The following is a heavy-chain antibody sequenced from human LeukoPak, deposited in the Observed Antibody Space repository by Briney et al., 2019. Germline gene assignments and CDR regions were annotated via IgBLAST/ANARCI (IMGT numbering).Heavy chain of an antibody. CDR3: ARGPIAVAFGY. J-gene: IGHJ4*02. D-gene: IGHD6-19*01. V-gene: IGHV4-34*01. CDR2: INHSGST. CDR1: GGSFSGYY. Sequence: NPSETLSLTCAVYGGSFSGYYWSWIRQPPGKGLEWIGEINHSGSTNYNPSLKSRVTISVDTFKNQFSLKLSSVTAADTAVYYCARGPIAVAFGYWGQGTLVTVSS.